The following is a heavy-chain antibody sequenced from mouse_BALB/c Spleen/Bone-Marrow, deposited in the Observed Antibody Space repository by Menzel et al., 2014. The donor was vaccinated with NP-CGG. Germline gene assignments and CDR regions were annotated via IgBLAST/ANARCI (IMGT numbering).Heavy chain of an antibody. Sequence: VKLVESGAELVKPGASVKLSCKASGYTFTSDWMHWVKQRPGQGLEWIGEINPSNGRTNYNEKFKSKATLTVDKSSSTAYMQLSSLTSEDSAVYYCARRATTVVATDYWGQGTTLTVSS. CDR3: ARRATTVVATDY. D-gene: IGHD1-1*01. V-gene: IGHV1S81*02. CDR1: GYTFTSDW. J-gene: IGHJ2*01. CDR2: INPSNGRT.